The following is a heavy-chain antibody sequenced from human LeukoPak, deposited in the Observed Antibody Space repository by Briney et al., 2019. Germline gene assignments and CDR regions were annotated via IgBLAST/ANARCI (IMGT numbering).Heavy chain of an antibody. D-gene: IGHD2-2*01. V-gene: IGHV3-23*01. CDR3: AKVRGVYCSSPACYYYDS. Sequence: GGSLRLSCGASGFTFSSYAMSWVRQSPGRGLEWVAGVSPSGGRTLYADSVEGRFTISRDNSNDIVYLQLSSLRAEDSALYYCAKVRGVYCSSPACYYYDSWGQGTPVTVSS. CDR2: VSPSGGRT. J-gene: IGHJ4*02. CDR1: GFTFSSYA.